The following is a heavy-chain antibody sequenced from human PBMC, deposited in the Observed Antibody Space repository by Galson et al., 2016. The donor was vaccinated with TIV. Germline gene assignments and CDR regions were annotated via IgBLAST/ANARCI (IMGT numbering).Heavy chain of an antibody. CDR2: IYSDGNA. J-gene: IGHJ6*02. Sequence: SLRLSCAASGFIVNTKYVSWVPQAPGKVLEWVSVIYSDGNAYYADSVKGRFTISGDNSQSTLYLQMNSLRGDDTAVYYCARETVWGQGTTVTVSS. V-gene: IGHV3-53*05. CDR3: ARETV. CDR1: GFIVNTKY.